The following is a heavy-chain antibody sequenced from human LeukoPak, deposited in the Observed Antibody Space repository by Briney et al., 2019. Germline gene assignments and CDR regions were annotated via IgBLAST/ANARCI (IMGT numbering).Heavy chain of an antibody. D-gene: IGHD5-24*01. V-gene: IGHV4-38-2*02. Sequence: SETLSLNCTVSGYSISSGYYWGWIRQHPGEGLEWIGSIYHSGRTFYNPSLKSRVTISVATSKNQFSLKLTSVNAADTAVYSCARLYLPATRFDSWGQGTLLTVS. J-gene: IGHJ4*02. CDR3: ARLYLPATRFDS. CDR1: GYSISSGYY. CDR2: IYHSGRT.